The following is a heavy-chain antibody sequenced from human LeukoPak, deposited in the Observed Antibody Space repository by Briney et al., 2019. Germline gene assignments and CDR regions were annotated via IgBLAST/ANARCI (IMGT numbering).Heavy chain of an antibody. CDR1: GFTFSSYA. D-gene: IGHD5-18*01. CDR3: ARDNRGYSYGSYYFDY. Sequence: PGGSLRLSCAASGFTFSSYAMSWVRQAPGKGLEWVSAISGSGGSTYYADSVKGRFTISRDNSKNTLYLQMNSLRAEDTAVYYCARDNRGYSYGSYYFDYWGQGTLVTVSS. V-gene: IGHV3-23*01. J-gene: IGHJ4*02. CDR2: ISGSGGST.